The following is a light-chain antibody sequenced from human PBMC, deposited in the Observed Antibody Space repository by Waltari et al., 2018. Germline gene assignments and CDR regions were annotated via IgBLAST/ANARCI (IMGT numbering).Light chain of an antibody. CDR1: SAHSSPP. J-gene: IGLJ2*01. CDR2: LNSDGSH. CDR3: QTWGTNVV. V-gene: IGLV4-69*01. Sequence: QLVLTQSPSASASLGASVKLTCTLSSAHSSPPIACHQQQPEKGPRYLMKLNSDGSHSKGDGIPDRFSGSSSGAERYLTISSLQSEDEADYYCQTWGTNVVFGGGTKLTVL.